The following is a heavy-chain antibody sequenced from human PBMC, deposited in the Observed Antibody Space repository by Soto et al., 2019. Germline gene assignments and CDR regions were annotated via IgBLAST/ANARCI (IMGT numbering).Heavy chain of an antibody. CDR2: INHSGST. CDR1: GGSFSCYY. J-gene: IGHJ6*02. D-gene: IGHD3-10*01. CDR3: ARESKGSASDYGMDV. V-gene: IGHV4-34*01. Sequence: SQTLSLTCAVSGGSFSCYYWSWIRQPPGKGLEWIGEINHSGSTNYNPSLKSRVTISVDTSKNQFSLKLSSVTAADTAVYYCARESKGSASDYGMDVWGQGTTVTVSS.